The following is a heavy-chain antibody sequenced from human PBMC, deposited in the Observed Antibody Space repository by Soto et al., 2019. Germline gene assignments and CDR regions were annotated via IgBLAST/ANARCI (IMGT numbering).Heavy chain of an antibody. J-gene: IGHJ4*02. CDR1: GFTFSDYA. D-gene: IGHD1-26*01. CDR2: INTNSYYI. V-gene: IGHV3-21*01. CDR3: VRRWPAVGVPGPSDY. Sequence: EVQLVESGGGLVKPGGSLRLSCAAFGFTFSDYAMSWVRQAPGKGLDWVSSINTNSYYIYYGDSVKGRFTTSSDNAQKPLYMQMTSLRVEDPAVYYCVRRWPAVGVPGPSDYWGQVTLVIVSS.